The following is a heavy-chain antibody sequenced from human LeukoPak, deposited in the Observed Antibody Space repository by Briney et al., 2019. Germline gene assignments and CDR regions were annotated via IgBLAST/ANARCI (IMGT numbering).Heavy chain of an antibody. V-gene: IGHV3-30*04. CDR2: IPYDGSNK. Sequence: GGSLRLSCAASGFTFSSYAMHWVRQAPGKGLEWVAVIPYDGSNKFYADSVKGRFTISRDNSKNTLYLQMNSLRAEDTAVYYCAKDGSRFYFDYWGQGTLVTVSS. CDR3: AKDGSRFYFDY. D-gene: IGHD3-10*01. J-gene: IGHJ4*02. CDR1: GFTFSSYA.